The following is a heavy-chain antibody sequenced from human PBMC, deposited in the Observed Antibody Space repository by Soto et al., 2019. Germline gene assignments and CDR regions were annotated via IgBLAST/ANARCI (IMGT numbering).Heavy chain of an antibody. J-gene: IGHJ5*02. CDR2: INHSGST. CDR3: ARPYCSGGSCSFDP. Sequence: SETLSLTCAVYGGSFSGYYWSWIRQPPGKGLEWIGEINHSGSTNYNPSLKSRVTISVDTSKNQFSLKLSSVTAADTAVYYCARPYCSGGSCSFDPWGQGTLVTVSS. D-gene: IGHD2-15*01. CDR1: GGSFSGYY. V-gene: IGHV4-34*01.